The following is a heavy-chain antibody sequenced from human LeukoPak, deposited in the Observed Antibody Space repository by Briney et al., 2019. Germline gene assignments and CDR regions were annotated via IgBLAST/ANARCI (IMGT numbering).Heavy chain of an antibody. CDR3: TRGVGSSWYPNWFDP. CDR2: IRSKACGGTT. J-gene: IGHJ5*02. Sequence: SGGSLRLSCTASGFTFGDYAMSWVRQAPGKGLEWVGFIRSKACGGTTEYAASVKGRFTISRDDSKSIAYLQMNSLKTEDTAVYYCTRGVGSSWYPNWFDPWGQGTLVTVSS. D-gene: IGHD6-13*01. CDR1: GFTFGDYA. V-gene: IGHV3-49*04.